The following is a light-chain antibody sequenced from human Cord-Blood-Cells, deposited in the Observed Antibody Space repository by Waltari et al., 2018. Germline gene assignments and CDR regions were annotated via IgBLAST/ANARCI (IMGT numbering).Light chain of an antibody. J-gene: IGLJ1*01. CDR1: SSDVGSYNL. V-gene: IGLV2-23*01. CDR2: EGS. Sequence: QSALTQPASVSGSPGQSITISCTGTSSDVGSYNLVSWYQQHPGKAPKLMIYEGSKRPSGVSNRFSGSKSGNTDSLTISGLQAEDEADYYCCSYAGSSTYVFRTGTKVTVL. CDR3: CSYAGSSTYV.